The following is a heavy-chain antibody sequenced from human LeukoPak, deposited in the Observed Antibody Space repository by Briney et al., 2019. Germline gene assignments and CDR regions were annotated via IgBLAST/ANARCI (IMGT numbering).Heavy chain of an antibody. CDR3: AREKQSGGTPFDY. J-gene: IGHJ4*02. CDR2: VAHDEKTI. V-gene: IGHV3-30*04. CDR1: GFTFTGHS. D-gene: IGHD1-26*01. Sequence: GRSLRLSCVASGFTFTGHSMHWVRQAPGKGLEWVAVVAHDEKTIFYADSLKGRFTVSRDNSKNTVYLQMNSLRDEDTAVYYCAREKQSGGTPFDYWGQGSLVTVSS.